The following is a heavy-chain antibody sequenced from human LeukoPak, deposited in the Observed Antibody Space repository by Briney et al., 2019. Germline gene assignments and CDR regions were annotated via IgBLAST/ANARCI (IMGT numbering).Heavy chain of an antibody. V-gene: IGHV3-15*01. D-gene: IGHD1-26*01. CDR1: GFTFSNAW. CDR2: IKSKTDGGTT. CDR3: TTDREMVGATEY. Sequence: GGSLRLSCAASGFTFSNAWMSWVRQAPGKGLEWVGRIKSKTDGGTTDYAAPVKGRFTISRDDSKNTLYLQMNSLKTEDTAVYYCTTDREMVGATEYWGQGTLVTVSS. J-gene: IGHJ4*02.